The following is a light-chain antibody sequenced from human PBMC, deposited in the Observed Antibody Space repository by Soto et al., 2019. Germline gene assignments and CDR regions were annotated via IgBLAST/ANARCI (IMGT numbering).Light chain of an antibody. V-gene: IGKV3-20*01. J-gene: IGKJ5*01. CDR2: GSY. CDR1: QSFSGNY. Sequence: EIVLTQSPGTLSLSPGERATLSFRSSQSFSGNYLTWYQHKPGQAPRLLIYGSYHRATGIPDRFSGSGSGTDFSLTITRLEPEDFAVYYCQQYGDSLSITFGQGTQLEIK. CDR3: QQYGDSLSIT.